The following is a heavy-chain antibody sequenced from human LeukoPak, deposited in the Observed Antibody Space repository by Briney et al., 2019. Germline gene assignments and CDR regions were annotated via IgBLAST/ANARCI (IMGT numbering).Heavy chain of an antibody. V-gene: IGHV3-23*01. CDR3: AKEYGYTYGEFDY. D-gene: IGHD5-18*01. CDR1: GFTFSNYG. Sequence: GGSLRLSCAASGFTFSNYGISWVRQAPGKGLEWVSGISGSGGNTYYADSVKGRFTISRDNSKNTLYLQMNSLRAEDTAVYYCAKEYGYTYGEFDYWGQGTLVTVSS. J-gene: IGHJ4*02. CDR2: ISGSGGNT.